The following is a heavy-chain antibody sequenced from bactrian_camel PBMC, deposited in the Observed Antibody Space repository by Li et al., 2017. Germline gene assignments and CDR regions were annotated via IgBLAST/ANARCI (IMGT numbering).Heavy chain of an antibody. CDR2: IASGGGST. CDR1: GFTFSTYG. D-gene: IGHD8*01. CDR3: STGGVWTDFEY. Sequence: VQLVESGGGLVQPGGSLRLSCAASGFTFSTYGMIWVRQAPGKGLEWVSDIASGGGSTYYADSVKGRFTISQDKDKNMLFLQMNSLKSEDTALTYCSTGGVWTDFEYWGQGTQVTVS. V-gene: IGHV3S40*01. J-gene: IGHJ6*01.